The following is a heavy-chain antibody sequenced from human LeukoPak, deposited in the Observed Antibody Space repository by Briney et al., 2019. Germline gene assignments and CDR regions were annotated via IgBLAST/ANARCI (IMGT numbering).Heavy chain of an antibody. V-gene: IGHV3-30*18. CDR2: ISYDGSNK. J-gene: IGHJ4*02. D-gene: IGHD1-26*01. CDR1: GFTFSSYG. Sequence: PGRSLRLSCAASGFTFSSYGMHWVRQAPGKGLEWVAVISYDGSNKYYADSVKGRFTISRDNSKNTLYLQMNSLRAEDTAVYYCAKDHSDGWWEPWGQGTLVTVSS. CDR3: AKDHSDGWWEP.